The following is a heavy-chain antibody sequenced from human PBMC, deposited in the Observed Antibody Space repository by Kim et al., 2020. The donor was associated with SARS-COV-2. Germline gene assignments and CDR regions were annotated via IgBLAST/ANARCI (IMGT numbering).Heavy chain of an antibody. CDR1: GFTLSNYV. Sequence: GGSLRLSCAVSGFTLSNYVMRWVRQAPGKGLEWVSSIGVSGGTYYADSVKGRITISRDNSKNTLYLQMNSLRAEDTALYYCAAQFSCSFCFYYWGQGTLV. J-gene: IGHJ4*02. CDR2: IGVSGGT. V-gene: IGHV3-23*01. D-gene: IGHD6-6*01. CDR3: AAQFSCSFCFYY.